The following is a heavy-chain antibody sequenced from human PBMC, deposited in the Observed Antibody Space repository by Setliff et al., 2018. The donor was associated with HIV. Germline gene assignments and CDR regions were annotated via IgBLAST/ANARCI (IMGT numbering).Heavy chain of an antibody. Sequence: GASVKVSCKTSGYTFSDYGITWVRQAPGQGLEWMGWISVYSGKTNYAQKFQGRHSMSTASSTSTANMFLRSLRYDDTAVDYCARTPHIMVTLKGEYYYYYMDDWGKGTTVTVSS. J-gene: IGHJ6*03. CDR3: ARTPHIMVTLKGEYYYYYMDD. V-gene: IGHV1-18*01. CDR1: GYTFSDYG. D-gene: IGHD2-8*01. CDR2: ISVYSGKT.